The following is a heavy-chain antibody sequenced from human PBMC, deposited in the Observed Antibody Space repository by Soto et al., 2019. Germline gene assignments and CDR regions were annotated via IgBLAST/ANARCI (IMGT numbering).Heavy chain of an antibody. V-gene: IGHV6-1*01. Sequence: QVQLQQSGPGLVKPSQTLSLTCAISGTSVSTYSAGWNWIRQSPSRGLEWLGRTYYRSKWYTDYAPSVESRITINPDTSMNQFSLQLSSVTPEDTALYYCAGGYGSGWPFDSWGQGTLVTVSS. CDR3: AGGYGSGWPFDS. J-gene: IGHJ4*02. CDR2: TYYRSKWYT. D-gene: IGHD6-19*01. CDR1: GTSVSTYSAG.